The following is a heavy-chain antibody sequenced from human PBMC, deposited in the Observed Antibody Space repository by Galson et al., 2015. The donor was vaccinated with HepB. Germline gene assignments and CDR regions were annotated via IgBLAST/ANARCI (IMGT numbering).Heavy chain of an antibody. Sequence: SLRLPCAASGFTFRSYGMHWVRQAPGKGLEWVAVISSDGSSENYVDSVKGRFSISRDNSKNTLYLQMNSLRAEDTAVYYCAKVTRVVAARGEFDYWGQGTLVTVSS. J-gene: IGHJ4*02. V-gene: IGHV3-30*18. CDR3: AKVTRVVAARGEFDY. D-gene: IGHD2-15*01. CDR1: GFTFRSYG. CDR2: ISSDGSSE.